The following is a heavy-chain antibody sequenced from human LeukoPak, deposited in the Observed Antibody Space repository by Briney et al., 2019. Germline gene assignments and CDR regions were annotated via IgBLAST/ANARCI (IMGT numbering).Heavy chain of an antibody. V-gene: IGHV3-23*01. Sequence: PGGSLRLSCAASGFTFSSYAMSWVRQAPGKGLEWVSAISGSGGSTYYADSVKGRFTISRDNSKNTLYLQMNSLRAEDTAVYYCAKDLWYSSSWYCDYWGQGTLVTVSS. CDR1: GFTFSSYA. CDR3: AKDLWYSSSWYCDY. CDR2: ISGSGGST. D-gene: IGHD6-13*01. J-gene: IGHJ4*02.